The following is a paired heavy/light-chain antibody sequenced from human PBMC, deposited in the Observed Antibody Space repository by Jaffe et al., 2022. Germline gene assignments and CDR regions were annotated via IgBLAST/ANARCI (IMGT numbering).Light chain of an antibody. Sequence: QSALTQPRSVSGSPGQSVTISCTGTSSDVGGYNYVSWYQQHPGKAPKLMIYDVSKRPSGVPDRFSGSKSGNTASLTISGLQAEDEADYYCCSYAGSYTVFGGGTKLTVL. V-gene: IGLV2-11*01. CDR3: CSYAGSYTV. CDR2: DVS. CDR1: SSDVGGYNY. J-gene: IGLJ3*02.
Heavy chain of an antibody. CDR2: ISYDGSNK. CDR1: GFTFSSYG. CDR3: ANLGDFWSGYYMGAFDI. Sequence: QVQLVESGGGVVQPGRSLRLSCAASGFTFSSYGMHWVRQAPGKGLEWVAVISYDGSNKYYADSVKGRFTISRDNSKNTLYLQMNSLRAEDTAVYYCANLGDFWSGYYMGAFDIWGQGTMVTVSS. J-gene: IGHJ3*02. D-gene: IGHD3-3*01. V-gene: IGHV3-30*18.